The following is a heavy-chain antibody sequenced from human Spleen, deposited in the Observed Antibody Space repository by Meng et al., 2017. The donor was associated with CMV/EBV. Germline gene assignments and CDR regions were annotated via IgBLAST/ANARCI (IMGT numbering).Heavy chain of an antibody. J-gene: IGHJ4*02. V-gene: IGHV4-34*01. D-gene: IGHD3-9*01. CDR2: IYYTGST. Sequence: CTGYGGSFSDYYGTWIRQPPGKGLEWIGEIYYTGSTNYNPSLKSRVTISLDTSKNQFSLNLSSVTAADTAVYYCALGFRTSRTIYDYWGQGTLVTVSS. CDR1: GGSFSDYY. CDR3: ALGFRTSRTIYDY.